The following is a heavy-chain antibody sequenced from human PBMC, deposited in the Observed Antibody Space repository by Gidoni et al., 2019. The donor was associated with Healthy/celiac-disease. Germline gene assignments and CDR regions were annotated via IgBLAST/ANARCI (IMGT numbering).Heavy chain of an antibody. CDR3: ARDRGSSASPDY. CDR2: NSSSSSYI. Sequence: EVQLVEPGRALVKPGGFLRPSCEAAGCTLSSYSMNCFRQAPGKGLGWVSSNSSSSSYISYADSVKGGFTISRDNAKNSLYLQMNSLSAGDTAVYYCARDRGSSASPDYWGQGTLITVSS. D-gene: IGHD6-6*01. V-gene: IGHV3-21*01. CDR1: GCTLSSYS. J-gene: IGHJ4*02.